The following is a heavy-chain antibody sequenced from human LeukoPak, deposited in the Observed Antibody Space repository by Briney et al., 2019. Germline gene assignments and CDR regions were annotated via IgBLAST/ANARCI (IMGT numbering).Heavy chain of an antibody. Sequence: GGSLRLSCEASGFSFSRYWMSWVRQAPVRGLEWVANIKPDGSEIYYVDSVKGRFTISRDNAKNVVYLHMNSLRAEDTAVYYCARAAIAAARIYYYMDVWGKGTTVTVSS. CDR2: IKPDGSEI. D-gene: IGHD6-13*01. CDR3: ARAAIAAARIYYYMDV. V-gene: IGHV3-7*01. J-gene: IGHJ6*03. CDR1: GFSFSRYW.